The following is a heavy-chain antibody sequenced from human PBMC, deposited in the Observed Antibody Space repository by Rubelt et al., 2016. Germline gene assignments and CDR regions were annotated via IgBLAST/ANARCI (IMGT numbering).Heavy chain of an antibody. D-gene: IGHD3-10*01. J-gene: IGHJ4*02. CDR3: ALVGSGSVFYDV. V-gene: IGHV3-53*01. CDR1: GFTVSSNY. Sequence: EVQLVESGGGLIQPGGSLRLSCAASGFTVSSNYMSWVRQAPGKGLEWVSSISGDGGATFYAASVQGRFAISRDNSRDTLFLQMGNLGVDDTALDNWALVGSGSVFYDVWGPGTLVTVS. CDR2: ISGDGGAT.